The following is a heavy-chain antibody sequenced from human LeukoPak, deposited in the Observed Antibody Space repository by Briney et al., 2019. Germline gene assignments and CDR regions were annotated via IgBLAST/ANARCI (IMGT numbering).Heavy chain of an antibody. CDR1: GYSISSGYY. Sequence: SETLSLTCTVSGYSISSGYYWGWIRQPPGKGLEWIGSIYHSGSTYYNPPLKSRVTISVDTSKNQFSLKLSSVTAADTAVYYCARCSCSSTSCYAYYYYYMDVWGKGTTVTVSS. V-gene: IGHV4-38-2*02. CDR3: ARCSCSSTSCYAYYYYYMDV. J-gene: IGHJ6*03. CDR2: IYHSGST. D-gene: IGHD2-2*01.